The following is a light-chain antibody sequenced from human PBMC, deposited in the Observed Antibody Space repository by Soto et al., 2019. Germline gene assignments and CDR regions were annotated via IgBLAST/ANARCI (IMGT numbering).Light chain of an antibody. CDR1: ALPKQY. Sequence: SYELTQPPSVSVSPGQTARITCSGDALPKQYAYWYQQKPGQAPVLVIYKDSERPSGIPERFSGSSSGTTVTLTISGVQAEDEADYYCQSADSSGTLPWVVFGGGTKLTVL. CDR2: KDS. CDR3: QSADSSGTLPWVV. V-gene: IGLV3-25*03. J-gene: IGLJ2*01.